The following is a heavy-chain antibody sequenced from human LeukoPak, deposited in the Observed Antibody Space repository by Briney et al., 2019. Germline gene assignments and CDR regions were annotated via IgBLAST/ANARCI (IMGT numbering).Heavy chain of an antibody. CDR3: ARTRMAGTGGWFDP. CDR2: IYTSGST. CDR1: GGSISSHY. J-gene: IGHJ5*02. V-gene: IGHV4-4*07. Sequence: PSETLSLTCTVSGGSISSHYWSWIRQPAGKGLEWIGRIYTSGSTNYNPSLNSRVTMSVDTSKNQFSPKLSSVTAADTAVYYCARTRMAGTGGWFDPWGQGTLVTVSS. D-gene: IGHD6-19*01.